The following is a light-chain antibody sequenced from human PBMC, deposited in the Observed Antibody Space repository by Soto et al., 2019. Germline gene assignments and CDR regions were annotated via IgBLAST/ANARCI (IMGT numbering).Light chain of an antibody. CDR3: QQYYRPWT. V-gene: IGKV4-1*01. Sequence: DIVMTQSPDSLAVSLGERATINCKSSQSVLYSSNNKNYLAWYQQKPGQPPKLLIYWASTRESGVPDRFSGSGSGTDFNLTISSLQAEDVAVYYCQQYYRPWTFGQGTKVEMK. CDR1: QSVLYSSNNKNY. J-gene: IGKJ1*01. CDR2: WAS.